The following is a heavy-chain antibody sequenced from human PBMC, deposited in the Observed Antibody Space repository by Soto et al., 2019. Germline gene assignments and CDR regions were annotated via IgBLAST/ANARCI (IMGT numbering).Heavy chain of an antibody. Sequence: EVQLVESGGGLVKPGGCLRLSCATSGFTFSNAWMNWVRQAPGKGLEWVGRIKSKTNGGTTDYAAPVKDRFTISRDDSKNTLYLQMNSLKIEDTAVYYCTTDVRWCGEFQPASGQWGQGTLVTVSS. CDR3: TTDVRWCGEFQPASGQ. J-gene: IGHJ4*02. CDR1: GFTFSNAW. D-gene: IGHD3-10*01. CDR2: IKSKTNGGTT. V-gene: IGHV3-15*07.